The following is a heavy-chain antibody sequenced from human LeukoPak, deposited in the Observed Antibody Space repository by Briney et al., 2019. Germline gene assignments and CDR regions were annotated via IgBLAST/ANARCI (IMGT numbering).Heavy chain of an antibody. D-gene: IGHD3-22*01. Sequence: GGSLRLSCAASGFPFSSYSMNWVRQAPGKGLEWVSSISSGGTYIYNADSVKGRFTISRDNAKNSLYLQMNSLRVEDTAVYYCARTGYSDSSGYWETNAFDIWGQGTMVTVSS. CDR2: ISSGGTYI. CDR3: ARTGYSDSSGYWETNAFDI. J-gene: IGHJ3*02. V-gene: IGHV3-21*01. CDR1: GFPFSSYS.